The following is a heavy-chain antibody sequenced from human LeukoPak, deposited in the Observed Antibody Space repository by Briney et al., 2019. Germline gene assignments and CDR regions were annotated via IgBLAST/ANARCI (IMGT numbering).Heavy chain of an antibody. CDR1: GGTSSSYA. CDR3: ARGEFMPRYGDYVGRVDYFDY. Sequence: SVKVSCKASGGTSSSYAISWVRQAPGQGLEWMGGIIPIFGTANYAQKFQGRVTITADKSTSTAYMELSSLRSEDTAVYYCARGEFMPRYGDYVGRVDYFDYWGQGTLVTVSS. CDR2: IIPIFGTA. J-gene: IGHJ4*02. V-gene: IGHV1-69*06. D-gene: IGHD4-17*01.